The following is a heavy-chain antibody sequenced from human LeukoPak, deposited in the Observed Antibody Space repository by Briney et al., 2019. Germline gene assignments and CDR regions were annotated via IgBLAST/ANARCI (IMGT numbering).Heavy chain of an antibody. CDR1: GFTFSSYA. Sequence: GGSLRLSCAASGFTFSSYAMSWVRQAPGKGLEWVSAISGSGGSTYYADSVKGRFTISRDNSKNTLYLQMNSLRAEDTAVYYCASDETTVTTHGCQHWGQGTLVTVSS. CDR3: ASDETTVTTHGCQH. J-gene: IGHJ1*01. V-gene: IGHV3-23*01. CDR2: ISGSGGST. D-gene: IGHD4-17*01.